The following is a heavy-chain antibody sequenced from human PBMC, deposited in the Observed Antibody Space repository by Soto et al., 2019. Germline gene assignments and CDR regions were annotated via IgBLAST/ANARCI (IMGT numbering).Heavy chain of an antibody. CDR1: VGTFSSYA. V-gene: IGHV1-69*13. J-gene: IGHJ6*02. D-gene: IGHD3-3*01. CDR2: IIPIFGTA. CDR3: ARAGQDYDFWSGYLMGRYGMDV. Sequence: SVKVSCKASVGTFSSYAISWVRQAPGQGLEWMGGIIPIFGTANYAQKFQGRVTITADESTSTAYMELSSLRSEDTAVYYCARAGQDYDFWSGYLMGRYGMDVWGQGTTVTVSS.